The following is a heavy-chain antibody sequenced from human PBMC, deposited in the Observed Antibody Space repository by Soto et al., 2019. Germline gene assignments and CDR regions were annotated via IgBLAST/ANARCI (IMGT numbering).Heavy chain of an antibody. D-gene: IGHD3-3*01. Sequence: SVKVSCKASGGTFSSYAISWVRQAPGQGLEWMGGIIPIFGTANYAQKFQGRVTITADESTSTAYMELSSLRSEDTAVYYCARGLKVFGVVIIRYYYYGMDIWGQGTTVTVSS. CDR1: GGTFSSYA. CDR3: ARGLKVFGVVIIRYYYYGMDI. CDR2: IIPIFGTA. J-gene: IGHJ6*02. V-gene: IGHV1-69*13.